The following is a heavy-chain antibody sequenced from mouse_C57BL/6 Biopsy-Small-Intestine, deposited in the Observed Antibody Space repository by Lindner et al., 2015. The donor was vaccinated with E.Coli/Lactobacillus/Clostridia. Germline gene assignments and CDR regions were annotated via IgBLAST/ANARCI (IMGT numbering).Heavy chain of an antibody. D-gene: IGHD3-3*01. Sequence: VQLQESGAELVRPGTSVKMSCKASGYTFTYYWIGWTKQRPGHGLEWIGDIYPGGGYTNYNEKFKGKATLTADKSSSTAYMQFSSLTSEDSAIYYCARVLVADAMDYWGQGTSVTVSS. V-gene: IGHV1-63*01. CDR1: GYTFTYYW. J-gene: IGHJ4*01. CDR2: IYPGGGYT. CDR3: ARVLVADAMDY.